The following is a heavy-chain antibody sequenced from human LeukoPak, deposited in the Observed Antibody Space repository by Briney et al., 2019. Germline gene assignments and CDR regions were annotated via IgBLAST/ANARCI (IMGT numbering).Heavy chain of an antibody. Sequence: GGSLRLSCAASGFTISSYGMHWVRQAPGKGLEWVTFIQYDGRNKYYADSVKGRFTISRDNPENTLYLEMNSLRVEDTAVYCCAKDGPRVLRFGEISGWGQGTLVTVPS. CDR3: AKDGPRVLRFGEISG. J-gene: IGHJ4*02. CDR2: IQYDGRNK. D-gene: IGHD3-16*02. CDR1: GFTISSYG. V-gene: IGHV3-30*02.